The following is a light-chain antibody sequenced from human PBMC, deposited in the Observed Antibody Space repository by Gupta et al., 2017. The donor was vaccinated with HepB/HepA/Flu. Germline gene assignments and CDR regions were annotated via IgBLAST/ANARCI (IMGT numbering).Light chain of an antibody. J-gene: IGKJ4*01. CDR2: DAS. CDR1: QNISSG. Sequence: EIVMTQSPATLSVSLGERATLSCRASQNISSGLAWYQQKPGQTPRLLIYDASTRATDIPARFSGSGSATEFTLTISSLQSEDSVVYYCQQEKNWPITFGRGTKVDIK. CDR3: QQEKNWPIT. V-gene: IGKV3-15*01.